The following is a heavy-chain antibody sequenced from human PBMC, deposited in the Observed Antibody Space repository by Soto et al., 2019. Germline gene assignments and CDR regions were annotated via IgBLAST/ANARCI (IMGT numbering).Heavy chain of an antibody. J-gene: IGHJ4*02. Sequence: QLQLVQSGAEVEKPGASVKVSCKASGYTFVSYGISWVRQAPGQGLEWMGWISPYNGNTKYTQKFQGRVTITADTSTSTAYLELRSLRSDDTAVYYCARDWARWLQVGSDYWRQGTLVTVSS. CDR1: GYTFVSYG. D-gene: IGHD5-12*01. V-gene: IGHV1-18*01. CDR3: ARDWARWLQVGSDY. CDR2: ISPYNGNT.